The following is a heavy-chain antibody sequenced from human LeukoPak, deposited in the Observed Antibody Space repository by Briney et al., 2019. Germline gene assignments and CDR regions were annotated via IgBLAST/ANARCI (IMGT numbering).Heavy chain of an antibody. CDR1: GYSFTSYW. V-gene: IGHV5-51*01. CDR3: ARHGHSSSLSWFDP. Sequence: GEALKISCKCSGYSFTSYWIGWVRQMPGKGLGWMGIIYPGEYDTSYSPSFQGEVTISADKSISTAYLQWSSLKASDTGMYYCARHGHSSSLSWFDPWGQGTLVTVSS. J-gene: IGHJ5*02. D-gene: IGHD6-13*01. CDR2: IYPGEYDT.